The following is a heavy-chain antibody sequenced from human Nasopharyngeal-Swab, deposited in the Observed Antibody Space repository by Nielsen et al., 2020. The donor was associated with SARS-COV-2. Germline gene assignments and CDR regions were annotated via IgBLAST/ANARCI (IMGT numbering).Heavy chain of an antibody. D-gene: IGHD3-3*02. J-gene: IGHJ6*02. CDR3: ARDRGSSLISFAIDV. V-gene: IGHV3-30*04. Sequence: GESLKISCEASGFTFSSYAMHWVRQAPGKGLEWVAVISFDGRNKYFAGSVKGRFTISRDNSKNTVYLQMNSLRVGDTAVYYCARDRGSSLISFAIDVWGQGTTVIVSS. CDR1: GFTFSSYA. CDR2: ISFDGRNK.